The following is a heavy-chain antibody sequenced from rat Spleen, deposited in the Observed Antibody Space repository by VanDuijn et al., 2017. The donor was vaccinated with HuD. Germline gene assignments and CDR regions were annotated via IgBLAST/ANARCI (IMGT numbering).Heavy chain of an antibody. Sequence: QVQLKESGPGLVQPSQTLSLTCTVSGFSLTSYDVTWIRQPPGKGLEWRGVIWDNGGKDYASSFKSRLGISRDPSRDQVFLKMSSLQIEDTAMYFCASGIHDFWGQGVMVTVSS. CDR1: GFSLTSYD. CDR3: ASGIHDF. D-gene: IGHD1-4*01. J-gene: IGHJ2*01. V-gene: IGHV2-47*01. CDR2: IWDNGGK.